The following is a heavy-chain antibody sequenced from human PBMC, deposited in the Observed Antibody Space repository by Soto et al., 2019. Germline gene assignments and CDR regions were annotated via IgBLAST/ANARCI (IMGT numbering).Heavy chain of an antibody. D-gene: IGHD2-21*01. Sequence: QVQLVQSGAELKKPGSSVKVSCEASGGSFTSYSFTWVRQAPGQGLEWMGRIIPIQGKANYALKFQDRVTITADRSTRTVYMELTSRRPEDTAVYFCAKSLLFVDHGYMDVLGKGTTGTGSS. CDR3: AKSLLFVDHGYMDV. J-gene: IGHJ6*03. CDR2: IIPIQGKA. V-gene: IGHV1-69*02. CDR1: GGSFTSYS.